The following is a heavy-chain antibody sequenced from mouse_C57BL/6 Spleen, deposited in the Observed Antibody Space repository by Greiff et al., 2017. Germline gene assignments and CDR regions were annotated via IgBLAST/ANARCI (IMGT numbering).Heavy chain of an antibody. Sequence: QVQLQQPGTELVKPGASVKLSCKASGYTFTSYWMHWVKQRPGQGLEWIGNIYPSNGGTNYNEKFKSKATLTVDKSSSTSSMQLSMLTCGVSAVDYCARGYGCYWYFDVWGTGTTVTVSS. CDR3: ARGYGCYWYFDV. J-gene: IGHJ1*03. V-gene: IGHV1-53*01. D-gene: IGHD2-2*01. CDR1: GYTFTSYW. CDR2: IYPSNGGT.